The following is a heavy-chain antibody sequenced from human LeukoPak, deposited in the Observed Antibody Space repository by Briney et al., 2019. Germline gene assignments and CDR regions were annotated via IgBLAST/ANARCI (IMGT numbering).Heavy chain of an antibody. CDR1: GFTFSDYY. V-gene: IGHV3-11*06. CDR3: ARVPLGEFKGFDP. CDR2: ISSTSTYT. Sequence: GGSLRLSCAVSGFTFSDYYMSWVRQAPGKGLEWVSYISSTSTYTNYADSVKGRFTISRDNAKNSLYLQMNSLRAEDTAVYYCARVPLGEFKGFDPWGQGTLVTVSS. D-gene: IGHD3-10*01. J-gene: IGHJ5*02.